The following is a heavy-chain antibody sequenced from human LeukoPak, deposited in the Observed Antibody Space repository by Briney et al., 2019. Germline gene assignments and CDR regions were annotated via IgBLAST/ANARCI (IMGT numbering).Heavy chain of an antibody. CDR2: INHSGST. CDR3: ARGPKSSSWGY. Sequence: GSLRLSCAASGFTFSNYVMGWVRQPPGKGLEWIREINHSGSTNYNPSLKSRVTISVDTSKNQFSLKLSSVTAADTAVYYCARGPKSSSWGYWGQGTLVTVSS. CDR1: GFTFSNYV. J-gene: IGHJ4*02. V-gene: IGHV4-34*01. D-gene: IGHD6-6*01.